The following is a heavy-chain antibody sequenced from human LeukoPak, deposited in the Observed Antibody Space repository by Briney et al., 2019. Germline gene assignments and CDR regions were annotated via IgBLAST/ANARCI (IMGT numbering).Heavy chain of an antibody. CDR3: ARSRHGYSYGTRDYHGMDV. D-gene: IGHD5-18*01. J-gene: IGHJ6*02. CDR2: IIPILGIA. V-gene: IGHV1-69*04. CDR1: GGTFSSYA. Sequence: ASVKVSCKAPGGTFSSYAISWVRQAPGQGLEWMGRIIPILGIANYAQKFQGRVTITADKSTSTAYMELSSLRSEDTAVYYCARSRHGYSYGTRDYHGMDVWGQGTTVTVSS.